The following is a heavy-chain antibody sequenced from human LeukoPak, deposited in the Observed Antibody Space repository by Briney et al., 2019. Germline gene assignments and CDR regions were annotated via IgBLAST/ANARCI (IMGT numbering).Heavy chain of an antibody. D-gene: IGHD3-22*01. Sequence: SVKVSCKASGGTFSSYAISWVRQPPGQGLEWMGRIIPIFGIANYAQKFQGRVTITADKSTSTAYMELSSLRSEDTAVYYCARVYDSSGYYYMHWGQGTLVTVSS. J-gene: IGHJ1*01. CDR2: IIPIFGIA. CDR3: ARVYDSSGYYYMH. CDR1: GGTFSSYA. V-gene: IGHV1-69*04.